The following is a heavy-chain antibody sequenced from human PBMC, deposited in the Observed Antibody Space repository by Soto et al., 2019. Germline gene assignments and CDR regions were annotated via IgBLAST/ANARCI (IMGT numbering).Heavy chain of an antibody. CDR1: GVSISSGVYY. CDR3: ARADSSSLGPSYYFDY. Sequence: SETLSLTCTVSGVSISSGVYYWSWIRQHPGKGLEWIGYIYYSGSTYYNPSLKSRVTISVDTSKNQFSLKLSSVTAADTAVYYCARADSSSLGPSYYFDYWGQGTLVTVSS. V-gene: IGHV4-31*03. D-gene: IGHD6-6*01. J-gene: IGHJ4*02. CDR2: IYYSGST.